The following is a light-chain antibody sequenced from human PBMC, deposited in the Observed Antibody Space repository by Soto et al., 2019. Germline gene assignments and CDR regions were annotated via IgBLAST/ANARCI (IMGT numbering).Light chain of an antibody. V-gene: IGKV3-20*01. Sequence: EIVLTQSPGTLSLSPGERATLSCRASQSVSSRFLAWYRQKPGQAPRLLIYGVSSRATGIPDRFSGSGSGTDFTLTINRLEPEDFAMYYCQQYGSSVTFGPGTKVDIK. J-gene: IGKJ3*01. CDR1: QSVSSRF. CDR3: QQYGSSVT. CDR2: GVS.